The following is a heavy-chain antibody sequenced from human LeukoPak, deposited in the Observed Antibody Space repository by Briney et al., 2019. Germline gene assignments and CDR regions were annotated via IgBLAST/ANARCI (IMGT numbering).Heavy chain of an antibody. CDR3: ARGRVSSSSWSSTYYYYFYIDV. CDR2: INHSGST. D-gene: IGHD6-13*01. J-gene: IGHJ6*03. Sequence: SETLSLTCAVYGGSFSGYYWSWIRQPPGKGLEWIGEINHSGSTNYNPSLKSRVTISVDTSKNQFSLKLRSVTAADTAVYFCARGRVSSSSWSSTYYYYFYIDVWGKGTTVTVPS. CDR1: GGSFSGYY. V-gene: IGHV4-34*01.